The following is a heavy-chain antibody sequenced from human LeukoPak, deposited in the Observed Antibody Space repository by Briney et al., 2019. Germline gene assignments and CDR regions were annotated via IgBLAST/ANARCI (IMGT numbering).Heavy chain of an antibody. V-gene: IGHV3-23*01. J-gene: IGHJ4*02. CDR2: ISGSGGST. D-gene: IGHD2-15*01. CDR3: AKSLRSGGSCYPD. Sequence: GGSLRLSCTVSGFTVSSNSWSWVRQAPGKGLEWVSAISGSGGSTYYADSVKGRFTISRDNSKNTLYLQMNSLRAEDTAVYYCAKSLRSGGSCYPDWGQGTLVTVSS. CDR1: GFTVSSNS.